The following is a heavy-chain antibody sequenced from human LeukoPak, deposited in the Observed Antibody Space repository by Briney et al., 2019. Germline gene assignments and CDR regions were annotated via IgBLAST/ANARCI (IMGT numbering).Heavy chain of an antibody. V-gene: IGHV3-7*01. J-gene: IGHJ4*02. Sequence: QPGGSLKLSCAASGFTFSSYAMSWVRQAPGKGLEWVANIKRDGSDNYYVGSVEGRFTISRDNAKNSLYLQMSSLRAEDTAIYYCARALYNRGWYPDYFDSWGQGTLVTVSA. CDR1: GFTFSSYA. CDR2: IKRDGSDN. D-gene: IGHD6-19*01. CDR3: ARALYNRGWYPDYFDS.